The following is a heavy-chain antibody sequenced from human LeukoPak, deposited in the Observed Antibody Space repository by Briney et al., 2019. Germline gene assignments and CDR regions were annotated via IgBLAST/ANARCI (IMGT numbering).Heavy chain of an antibody. D-gene: IGHD6-13*01. CDR3: ARLSGREFSIPGIAAAGTTPGGWFDP. CDR2: IYYSGST. V-gene: IGHV4-59*08. Sequence: PSETLSLTCTVSGGSISSYYWSWIRQPPGKGLEWIGYIYYSGSTNYNPSLKSRVTISVDTSKNRFSLKLSSVTAADTSVYYCARLSGREFSIPGIAAAGTTPGGWFDPWGQGTLVTVSS. CDR1: GGSISSYY. J-gene: IGHJ5*02.